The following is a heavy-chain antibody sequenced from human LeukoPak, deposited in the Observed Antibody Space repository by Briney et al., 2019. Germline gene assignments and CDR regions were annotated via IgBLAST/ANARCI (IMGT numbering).Heavy chain of an antibody. V-gene: IGHV3-53*01. Sequence: GGSLRLSCAASGFTVSSNYMGWVRQAPGKGPEWVSVLYSDGTTYYADSVKGRFTISRDNSKNTLYLQMNNLRTEDTAVYYCARAAYDSNGFTANHDFWGQGTLVTVSS. D-gene: IGHD3-22*01. CDR1: GFTVSSNY. CDR2: LYSDGTT. J-gene: IGHJ4*02. CDR3: ARAAYDSNGFTANHDF.